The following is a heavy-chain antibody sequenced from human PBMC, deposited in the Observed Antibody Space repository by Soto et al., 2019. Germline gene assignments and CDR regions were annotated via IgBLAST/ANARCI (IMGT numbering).Heavy chain of an antibody. V-gene: IGHV3-48*02. CDR3: TRELTVVSAVDPLGG. Sequence: EVQLVEAGGGLVQPGGSLRLSCAASGFTFSSYSMNWVRQAPGKGLEWVSYISSSSSTIYYADSVKGRFTISRDNAKNSLYLQMNSLRDEATAVYYCTRELTVVSAVDPLGGWGQGSLVDVSS. CDR2: ISSSSSTI. CDR1: GFTFSSYS. D-gene: IGHD2-15*01. J-gene: IGHJ4*02.